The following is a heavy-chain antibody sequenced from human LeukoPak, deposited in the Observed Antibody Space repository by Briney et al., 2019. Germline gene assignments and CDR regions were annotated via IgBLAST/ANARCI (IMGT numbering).Heavy chain of an antibody. CDR2: INPSGGST. D-gene: IGHD6-19*01. Sequence: ASVKVSCKASEYTFTGYYMHWVRQAPGQGLEWMGIINPSGGSTSYAQKFQGRVTMTRDTSTYTVYMELSSLRSEDTAVYYCARGGGGVAGQLSPDYWGQGTLVTVSP. V-gene: IGHV1-46*01. J-gene: IGHJ4*02. CDR3: ARGGGGVAGQLSPDY. CDR1: EYTFTGYY.